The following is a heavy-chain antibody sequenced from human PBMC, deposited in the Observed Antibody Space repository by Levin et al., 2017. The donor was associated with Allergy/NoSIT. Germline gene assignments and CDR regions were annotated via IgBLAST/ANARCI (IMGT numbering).Heavy chain of an antibody. Sequence: ASVKVSCKASGYTFTGYYMHWVRQAPGQGLEWMGWINPNSGGTNYAQKFQGRVTMTRDTSISTAYMELSRLRSDDTAVYYCARANPELSLITNWFDPWGQGTLVTVSS. J-gene: IGHJ5*02. CDR2: INPNSGGT. V-gene: IGHV1-2*02. CDR3: ARANPELSLITNWFDP. D-gene: IGHD3-16*02. CDR1: GYTFTGYY.